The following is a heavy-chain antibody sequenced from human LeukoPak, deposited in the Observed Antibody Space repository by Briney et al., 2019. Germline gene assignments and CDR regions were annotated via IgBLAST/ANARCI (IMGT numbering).Heavy chain of an antibody. V-gene: IGHV4-34*01. J-gene: IGHJ4*02. CDR1: GGSFSGYY. CDR3: ATTYCSGGSCYQTLDY. CDR2: INHSGST. D-gene: IGHD2-15*01. Sequence: SETLSLTCAVYGGSFSGYYWSWIRQPPGKGLEWIGEINHSGSTNYNPSLKSRVTISVDTSKNQFSLKLSSVTAADTAVYYCATTYCSGGSCYQTLDYWGQGTLDTVSS.